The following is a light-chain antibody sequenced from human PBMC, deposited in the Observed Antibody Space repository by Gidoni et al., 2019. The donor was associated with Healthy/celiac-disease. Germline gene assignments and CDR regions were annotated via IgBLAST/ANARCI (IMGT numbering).Light chain of an antibody. J-gene: IGKJ2*01. CDR3: QQSYSTPRT. CDR1: QSISSY. CDR2: AAS. V-gene: IGKV1-39*01. Sequence: DIQMTQSPSSVGDRVTITCRASQSISSYLNWYQQKPGKAPKLLIDAASNLQSGVPSRFSGSGSGTDFTLTISSLQPEDFATYYCQQSYSTPRTFGQGTKLEIK.